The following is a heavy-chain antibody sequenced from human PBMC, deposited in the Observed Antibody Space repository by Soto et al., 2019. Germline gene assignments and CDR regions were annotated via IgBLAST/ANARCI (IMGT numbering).Heavy chain of an antibody. Sequence: GGSLRLSCAASGFTFSSYGMHWVRQAPGKGLEWVAVISYDGSNKYYADSVKGRFTISRDNSKNTLYLQMNSLRAEDAAVYYCAKDLRLELSNYYYYYYMDVWGKGTTVTVSS. J-gene: IGHJ6*03. V-gene: IGHV3-30*18. CDR1: GFTFSSYG. CDR2: ISYDGSNK. D-gene: IGHD1-7*01. CDR3: AKDLRLELSNYYYYYYMDV.